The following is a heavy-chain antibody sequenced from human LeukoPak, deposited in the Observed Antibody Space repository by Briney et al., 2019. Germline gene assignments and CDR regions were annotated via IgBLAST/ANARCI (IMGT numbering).Heavy chain of an antibody. CDR3: ARVSVLRFLEWLHYYMDV. J-gene: IGHJ6*03. D-gene: IGHD3-3*01. Sequence: EASVKVSCKASGYTFTSYDINWVRQATGQGLEWMGWMNPNSGNTGYAQKFQGRVTITRNTSISTAYMELSSLRSEDTAVYYCARVSVLRFLEWLHYYMDVWGKGTTVTVSS. V-gene: IGHV1-8*03. CDR1: GYTFTSYD. CDR2: MNPNSGNT.